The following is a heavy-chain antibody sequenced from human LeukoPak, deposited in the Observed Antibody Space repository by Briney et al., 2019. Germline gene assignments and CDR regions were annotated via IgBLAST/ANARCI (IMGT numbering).Heavy chain of an antibody. J-gene: IGHJ4*02. CDR1: GYSFTSYW. CDR3: ARTDYGDYRAALDY. Sequence: GESLKISCKGSGYSFTSYWIGWVRQMPGKGLEGMWIIYPGDSDTRYSPSFQGQVTISADKSISTAYLQWSSLRASDTAMYYCARTDYGDYRAALDYWGQGTLVTVSS. V-gene: IGHV5-51*01. D-gene: IGHD4-17*01. CDR2: IYPGDSDT.